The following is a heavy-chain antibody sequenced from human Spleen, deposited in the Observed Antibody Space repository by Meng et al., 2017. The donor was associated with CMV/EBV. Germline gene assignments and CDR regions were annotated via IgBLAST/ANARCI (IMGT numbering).Heavy chain of an antibody. J-gene: IGHJ5*02. CDR2: ITHSGST. CDR3: ARGLGSSYDFWSGYYIGVSWFDP. V-gene: IGHV4-34*01. Sequence: YYWSWLRQPPGKGLEWIGEITHSGSTNYNPSLKSRVTISVDTSKNQFSLKLSSVTAADTAVYYCARGLGSSYDFWSGYYIGVSWFDPWGQGTLVTVSS. CDR1: YY. D-gene: IGHD3-3*01.